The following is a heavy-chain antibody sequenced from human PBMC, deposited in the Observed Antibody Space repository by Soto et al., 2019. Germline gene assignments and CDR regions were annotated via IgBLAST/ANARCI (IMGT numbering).Heavy chain of an antibody. CDR3: ARGFIAAAGYPKYYYYYYGMDV. CDR2: INHSGST. J-gene: IGHJ6*02. Sequence: SETLSLTCAVYGGSFSGYYWSWIRQPPGKGLEWIGEINHSGSTNYNPSLKSRVTISVDTSKNQFSLKLSSVTAADTAVYYCARGFIAAAGYPKYYYYYYGMDVWGQGTTVTVSS. CDR1: GGSFSGYY. D-gene: IGHD6-13*01. V-gene: IGHV4-34*01.